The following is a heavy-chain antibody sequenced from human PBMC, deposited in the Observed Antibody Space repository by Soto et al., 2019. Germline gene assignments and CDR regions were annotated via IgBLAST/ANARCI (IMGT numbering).Heavy chain of an antibody. V-gene: IGHV3-11*01. J-gene: IGHJ6*02. CDR2: ISSSVSTI. Sequence: GGSLRLSCAASGFTFSDYYMSWIRQAPGKGLEWVSYISSSVSTIYYADSVKGRLTISRDNAKNSLYLQMNSLRAEDTAVYYCAGPSYPLGYYYGMDVWGQGTRVTVSS. CDR3: AGPSYPLGYYYGMDV. CDR1: GFTFSDYY.